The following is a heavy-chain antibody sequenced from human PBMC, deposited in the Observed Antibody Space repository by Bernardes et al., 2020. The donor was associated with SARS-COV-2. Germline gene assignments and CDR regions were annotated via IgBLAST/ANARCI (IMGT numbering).Heavy chain of an antibody. D-gene: IGHD4-4*01. Sequence: TLSLTCTVSAGSTSRGNYYWSWIRQPAGKGLEWIGRIHISGSTNYNPSLKSRVTISIDTPKNQFSLNLSSVTATDTAVYYCGIGNSAPIDFWGQGTLVTVSS. CDR2: IHISGST. V-gene: IGHV4-61*02. J-gene: IGHJ4*02. CDR3: GIGNSAPIDF. CDR1: AGSTSRGNYY.